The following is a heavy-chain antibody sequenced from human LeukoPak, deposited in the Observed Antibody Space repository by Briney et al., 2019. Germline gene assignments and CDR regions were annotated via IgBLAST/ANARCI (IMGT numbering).Heavy chain of an antibody. D-gene: IGHD2-8*01. V-gene: IGHV5-51*01. CDR3: ARPMLGYCTNGVCQGGAFDI. J-gene: IGHJ3*02. CDR2: IYPGDSDT. CDR1: GYSFTSYW. Sequence: GESLQISCKGSGYSFTSYWIGWVRQMPGKGLEWMGIIYPGDSDTRYSPSFQGQVTISADKSISTAYLQWSSLKASDTAMYYCARPMLGYCTNGVCQGGAFDIWGQGTMVTVSS.